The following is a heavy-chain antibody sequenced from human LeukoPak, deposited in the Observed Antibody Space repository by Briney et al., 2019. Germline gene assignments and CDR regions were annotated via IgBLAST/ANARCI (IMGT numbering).Heavy chain of an antibody. J-gene: IGHJ4*02. CDR2: IYSSGGT. Sequence: SETLSLTCSGSGVSISSGRNYWVCIRQPPGKTLEWNGSIYSSGGTYYNPSLRSRAIILIDTAKNHVSLNLSSVTAADTAVYYCARALYGSGSFLYFDYWGQGTLVTVSS. CDR1: GVSISSGRNY. V-gene: IGHV4-39*07. D-gene: IGHD3-10*01. CDR3: ARALYGSGSFLYFDY.